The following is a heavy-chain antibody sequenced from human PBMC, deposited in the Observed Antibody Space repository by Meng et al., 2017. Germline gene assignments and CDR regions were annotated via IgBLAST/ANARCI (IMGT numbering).Heavy chain of an antibody. CDR1: GYTFTSYT. J-gene: IGHJ5*02. D-gene: IGHD6-13*01. CDR2: IKSANGDA. V-gene: IGHV1-3*01. CDR3: ARGTGSSWFDP. Sequence: VQLLQSGAEVEKPGASVKVPCKASGYTFTSYTIHWVRQAPGQSLAWMGWIKSANGDAKYSQKFQGRLTLTRDTSASTAYLELSSLTFEDTAVYYCARGTGSSWFDPWGQGTLVTVSS.